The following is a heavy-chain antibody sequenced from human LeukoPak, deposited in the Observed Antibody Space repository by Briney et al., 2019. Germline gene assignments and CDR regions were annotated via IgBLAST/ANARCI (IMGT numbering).Heavy chain of an antibody. J-gene: IGHJ4*02. Sequence: GGSLRLSCAASGFTFSSYAMHWVRQAPGKGLEYVSAISSNGGSTYYANSVKDRFTISRDNSKNTLYLRMGSLRPEDMAVYYCARGAYKDYWGQGTLVTVSS. CDR2: ISSNGGST. D-gene: IGHD2-21*01. CDR1: GFTFSSYA. CDR3: ARGAYKDY. V-gene: IGHV3-64*01.